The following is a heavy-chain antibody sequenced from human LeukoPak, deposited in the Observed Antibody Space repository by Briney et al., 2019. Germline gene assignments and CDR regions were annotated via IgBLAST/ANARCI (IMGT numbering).Heavy chain of an antibody. CDR1: GFTFSSYA. CDR3: AAKGMVRGVIIPYFDY. Sequence: GGSLRLSCAASGFTFSSYAMSWVRQAPGKGLEWVSAISGSGGSTYYADSVKGRFTISRDNSKNTLYLQMNSLRAEDTAVYYCAAKGMVRGVIIPYFDYWGQGTLVTVSS. D-gene: IGHD3-10*01. CDR2: ISGSGGST. V-gene: IGHV3-23*01. J-gene: IGHJ4*02.